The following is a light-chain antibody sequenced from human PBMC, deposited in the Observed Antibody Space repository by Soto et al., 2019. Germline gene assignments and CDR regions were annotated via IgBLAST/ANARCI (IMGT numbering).Light chain of an antibody. V-gene: IGLV1-40*01. CDR3: QSYDSSLGGNYV. CDR2: GST. J-gene: IGLJ1*01. Sequence: QSVLSQPPSVSGAPGQRVTISCTGSSSNIGAGYDAHWFQQVPGTAPKLLIYGSTNRPSGVPGRFSGSKSGTSASLAITGLQAEDEADYYCQSYDSSLGGNYVFGTGTKV. CDR1: SSNIGAGYD.